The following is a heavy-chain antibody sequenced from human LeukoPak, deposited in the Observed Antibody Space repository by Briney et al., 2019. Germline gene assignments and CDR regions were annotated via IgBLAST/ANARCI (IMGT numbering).Heavy chain of an antibody. CDR1: GFTFSTYA. CDR2: ISGSGDST. J-gene: IGHJ4*02. Sequence: GGSLRLSCAAYGFTFSTYAMSWVRQAPGKGLEWVSTISGSGDSTFYADSVKGRFTISRDISKNTLYMQMNSLRAEDTAVYYCAKVATGTTGYFDYWGQGTLVTVSS. D-gene: IGHD1-7*01. V-gene: IGHV3-23*01. CDR3: AKVATGTTGYFDY.